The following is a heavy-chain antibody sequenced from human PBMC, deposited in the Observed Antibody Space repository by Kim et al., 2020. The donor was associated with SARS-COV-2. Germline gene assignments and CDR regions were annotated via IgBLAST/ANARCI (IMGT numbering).Heavy chain of an antibody. Sequence: CADSVKGRVTISRDNSKSTLYLQMHSRRAEDTAVYYCAKSMVRGVYAIDYWGQGTLVTVSS. J-gene: IGHJ4*02. D-gene: IGHD3-10*01. V-gene: IGHV3-23*01. CDR3: AKSMVRGVYAIDY.